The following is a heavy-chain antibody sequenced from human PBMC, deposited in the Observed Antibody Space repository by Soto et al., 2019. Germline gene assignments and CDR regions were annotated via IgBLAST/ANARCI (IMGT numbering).Heavy chain of an antibody. CDR1: GGSITSGGYY. Sequence: TSETLSIAGTVCGGSITSGGYYWSWIRQHPWKGLEWIGYIYSSGSTYYNPSLKSRVRLSLATSKNRFSLKLRSLTAADTAVYYCARGTLGRGIVVPAAIGDYYYGMDVCGQGTTVTVSS. V-gene: IGHV4-31*03. D-gene: IGHD2-2*02. J-gene: IGHJ6*02. CDR3: ARGTLGRGIVVPAAIGDYYYGMDV. CDR2: IYSSGST.